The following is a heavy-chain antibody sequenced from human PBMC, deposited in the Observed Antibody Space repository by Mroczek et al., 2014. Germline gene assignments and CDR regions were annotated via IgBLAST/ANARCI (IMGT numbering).Heavy chain of an antibody. CDR3: ATARGLQYPNWFDP. Sequence: QVQLQQWGPGLVKPSETLSLTCTVSGGSISSSSYYWGWIRQPPGKGLEWIGSIYYSGSTYYNPSLKSRVTISVDTSKNQFSLKLSSVTAADTAVYYCATARGLQYPNWFDPWGQGTLVTVSS. J-gene: IGHJ5*02. D-gene: IGHD4-11*01. V-gene: IGHV4-39*01. CDR2: IYYSGST. CDR1: GGSISSSSYY.